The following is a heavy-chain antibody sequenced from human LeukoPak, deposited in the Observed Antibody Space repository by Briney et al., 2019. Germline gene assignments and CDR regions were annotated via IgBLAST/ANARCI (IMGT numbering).Heavy chain of an antibody. D-gene: IGHD1-1*01. Sequence: GESLKISCKGPGYSFTSYWIAWVRQMPGKGLEWMGIIYPGDSDTRYSPSFQGQVTISADKSISTAYLQWSSLKAPDTAMYYCARQGTGTIGFYYYMDVWGKGTTVTVSS. CDR3: ARQGTGTIGFYYYMDV. J-gene: IGHJ6*03. V-gene: IGHV5-51*01. CDR1: GYSFTSYW. CDR2: IYPGDSDT.